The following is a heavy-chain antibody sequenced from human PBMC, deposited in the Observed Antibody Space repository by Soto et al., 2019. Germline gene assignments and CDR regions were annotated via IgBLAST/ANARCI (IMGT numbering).Heavy chain of an antibody. CDR1: GDSIGGSNFY. J-gene: IGHJ5*02. CDR3: ARTGRIAIFGVVTEFDP. D-gene: IGHD3-3*01. Sequence: SETLSLTCTVSGDSIGGSNFYWGWLRQPPGKGVEWIGSVFYSGNTYYNPSLKNRVIMSVDTSKNQLSMRLKSLTAADTALYYCARTGRIAIFGVVTEFDPWGPGTLVTVSS. V-gene: IGHV4-39*01. CDR2: VFYSGNT.